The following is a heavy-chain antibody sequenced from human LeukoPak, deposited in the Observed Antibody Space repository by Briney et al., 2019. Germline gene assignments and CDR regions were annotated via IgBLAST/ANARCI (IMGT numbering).Heavy chain of an antibody. CDR2: ISDTGKT. CDR1: GASLSSYY. J-gene: IGHJ4*02. D-gene: IGHD3-3*01. V-gene: IGHV4-59*01. CDR3: VTGYYEPFDN. Sequence: KTSETLSLTCNVSGASLSSYYWGWIRQSPGKGLEWLGYISDTGKTDYNPSLKSRGPLSLDMSKNQFSLRLTSVTAADTAVYYCVTGYYEPFDNWGQGTLVFVSS.